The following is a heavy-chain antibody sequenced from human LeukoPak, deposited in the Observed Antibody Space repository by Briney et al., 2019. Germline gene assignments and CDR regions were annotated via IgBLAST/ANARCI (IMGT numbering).Heavy chain of an antibody. Sequence: GGSLRLSCAASGFTFSSYWMSWVRQAPGKGLEWVANIKQDGSEKYYVDSVKGRFTISRDNAKNSLYLQMNSLRAEDTAAYYCARGPRVYYYDSSSPPNWFDPWGQGTLVTVSS. J-gene: IGHJ5*02. CDR3: ARGPRVYYYDSSSPPNWFDP. D-gene: IGHD3-22*01. V-gene: IGHV3-7*03. CDR2: IKQDGSEK. CDR1: GFTFSSYW.